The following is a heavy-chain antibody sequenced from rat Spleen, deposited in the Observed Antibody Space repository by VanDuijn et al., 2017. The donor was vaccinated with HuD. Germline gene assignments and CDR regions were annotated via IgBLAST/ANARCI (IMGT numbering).Heavy chain of an antibody. CDR1: GFTFSDYN. J-gene: IGHJ2*01. V-gene: IGHV5-7*01. Sequence: EVQLVESGGGLVQPGRSLKLSCAASGFTFSDYNMAWVRQAPKKGLEWVATISYDGSSTYYRDSVKGRFTISRDNAKSTLYLQMDSLRSEDTATYYCTRDMGYWGQGVMVTVSS. D-gene: IGHD1-7*01. CDR3: TRDMGY. CDR2: ISYDGSST.